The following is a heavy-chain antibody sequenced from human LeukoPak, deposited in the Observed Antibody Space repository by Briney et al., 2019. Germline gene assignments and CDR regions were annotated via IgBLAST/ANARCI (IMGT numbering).Heavy chain of an antibody. CDR2: IYLSGRT. CDR3: ARSLRGGYYFTGDY. D-gene: IGHD3-22*01. Sequence: SETMSLTCTVSGGSIRSSSDYWGWIRQPPGKGLEGIGSIYLSGRTYYNPSLKSRVTISVDTSKNQFYLRLNSVAAADTAVYYCARSLRGGYYFTGDYWGQGTLVTVSS. J-gene: IGHJ4*02. V-gene: IGHV4-39*01. CDR1: GGSIRSSSDY.